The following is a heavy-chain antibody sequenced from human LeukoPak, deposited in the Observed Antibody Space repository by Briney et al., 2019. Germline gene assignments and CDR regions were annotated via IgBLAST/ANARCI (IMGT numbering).Heavy chain of an antibody. CDR2: FFSTEST. J-gene: IGHJ4*02. D-gene: IGHD1-26*01. CDR3: ARVAKWYSGGYYDY. Sequence: SQTLSLTCTVSDDSISSGSHSWTWIRQPAGKGLEWIGRFFSTESTNYNPSLKSRVTISVDTSKNQFSLKLSSVTAADTAVYYCARVAKWYSGGYYDYWGQGTLVTVSS. CDR1: DDSISSGSHS. V-gene: IGHV4-61*02.